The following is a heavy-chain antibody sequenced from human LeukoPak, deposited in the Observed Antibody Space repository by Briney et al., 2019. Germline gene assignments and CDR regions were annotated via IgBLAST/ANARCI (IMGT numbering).Heavy chain of an antibody. Sequence: PSETLSLTCAVYGGSFSGYYWSWIRQPPGKGLEWIGEINHSGSTNYNPSLKSRVTISVDTSKNQFSLKLSSVTAADTAVYYCARIPTVTFFDYWGQGTLVTVSS. CDR2: INHSGST. V-gene: IGHV4-34*01. D-gene: IGHD4-17*01. CDR1: GGSFSGYY. J-gene: IGHJ4*02. CDR3: ARIPTVTFFDY.